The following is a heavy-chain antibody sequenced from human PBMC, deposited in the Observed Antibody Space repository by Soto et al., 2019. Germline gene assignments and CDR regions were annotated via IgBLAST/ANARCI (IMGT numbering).Heavy chain of an antibody. CDR3: SRGVPYDILTGGMGEPPLMDV. CDR1: GYTFTSYY. CDR2: IFPSGGNT. D-gene: IGHD3-9*01. V-gene: IGHV1-46*01. Sequence: ASVKVSCKASGYTFTSYYMHWVRQAPGHGLEWIGIIFPSGGNTGYAQKFQGRVTMTRNTSISTAYMELSSLRSEDTAVYYCSRGVPYDILTGGMGEPPLMDVWGQGTTVTVSS. J-gene: IGHJ6*02.